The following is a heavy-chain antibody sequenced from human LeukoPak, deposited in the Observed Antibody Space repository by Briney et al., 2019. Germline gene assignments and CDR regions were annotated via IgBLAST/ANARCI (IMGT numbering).Heavy chain of an antibody. CDR1: GGSISSYY. V-gene: IGHV4-59*12. J-gene: IGHJ6*02. CDR2: IYYSGST. D-gene: IGHD6-13*01. Sequence: SETLSLTCTVSGGSISSYYWSWIRQPPGKGLEWIGYIYYSGSTNYNPSLKSRVTMSVDTSNNQFSLELTSVTAADTAVYYCARDWGIEAMGGHFYYYGMDVWGQGTTVTVS. CDR3: ARDWGIEAMGGHFYYYGMDV.